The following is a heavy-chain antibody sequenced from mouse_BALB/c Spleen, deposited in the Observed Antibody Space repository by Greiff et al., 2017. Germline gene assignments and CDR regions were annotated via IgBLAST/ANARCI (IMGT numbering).Heavy chain of an antibody. CDR3: EKGGGNYFDY. Sequence: QVQLQQPGAELVMPGASVKMSCKASGYTFTDYWMHWVKQRPGQGLEWIGAIDTSDSYTSYNQKFKGKATLTVDESSSTAYMQLSSLTSEDSAVYNCEKGGGNYFDYWGQGTTLTVSS. CDR1: GYTFTDYW. CDR2: IDTSDSYT. V-gene: IGHV1-69*01. J-gene: IGHJ2*01.